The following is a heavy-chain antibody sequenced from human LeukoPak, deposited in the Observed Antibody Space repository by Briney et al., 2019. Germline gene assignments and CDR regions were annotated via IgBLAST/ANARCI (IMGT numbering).Heavy chain of an antibody. Sequence: PGGSLRLSCAVSGFTLTNHGVSWVRQAPGKGLEWVSIITGTGGGYYGDSVKGRFILSRDNSKNTVYIQMSSLRAEDTATYYCAKDYCRDGNCPFPFLDSWGQGTLVTVSS. CDR2: ITGTGGG. CDR1: GFTLTNHG. J-gene: IGHJ4*02. V-gene: IGHV3-23*01. CDR3: AKDYCRDGNCPFPFLDS. D-gene: IGHD2-15*01.